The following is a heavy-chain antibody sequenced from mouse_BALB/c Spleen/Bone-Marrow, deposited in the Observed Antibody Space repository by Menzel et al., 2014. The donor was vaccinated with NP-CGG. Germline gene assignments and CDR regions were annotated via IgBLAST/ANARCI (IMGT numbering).Heavy chain of an antibody. J-gene: IGHJ2*01. CDR2: ISNGGGST. D-gene: IGHD1-1*02. V-gene: IGHV5-12*02. CDR3: VRGGLWSSFGY. Sequence: EVQLQPSGGGLVQPGGSLKLSCATSGFTFSDYYMYWVRQTPEKRPEWVAYISNGGGSTYYPDTVKGRFTISRDNAKXTLYLQMSRLKSEDTAMYYCVRGGLWSSFGYWGQGTTLTVSS. CDR1: GFTFSDYY.